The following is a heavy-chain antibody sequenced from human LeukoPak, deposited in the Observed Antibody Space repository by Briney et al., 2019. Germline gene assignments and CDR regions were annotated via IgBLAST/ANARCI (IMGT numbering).Heavy chain of an antibody. J-gene: IGHJ5*02. CDR2: ISYDGSNK. D-gene: IGHD3-3*01. V-gene: IGHV3-30-3*01. CDR1: GFTFSSYA. CDR3: ARDPSITIFGPNQFDP. Sequence: PGGSLRLSCAASGFTFSSYAMHWVRQAPGKGLEWVAVISYDGSNKYYADSVKGRFTISRDNAKNSLYLQMNSLRAEDTAVYYCARDPSITIFGPNQFDPWGQGTLVTVSS.